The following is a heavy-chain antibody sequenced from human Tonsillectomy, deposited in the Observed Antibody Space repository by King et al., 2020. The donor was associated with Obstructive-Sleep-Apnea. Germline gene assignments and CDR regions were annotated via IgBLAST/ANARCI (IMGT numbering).Heavy chain of an antibody. D-gene: IGHD2-2*01. CDR3: ALAYSSTSCHFDY. CDR1: GGSISSGGYY. J-gene: IGHJ4*02. CDR2: IYYNGST. V-gene: IGHV4-31*03. Sequence: PLQESGPGLVKPSQTLSLTCTVSGGSISSGGYYWSWIRQHPGKGLEWIGYIYYNGSTYYNPSLKSRVTISVDTSKNQFSLKLSSVTAADTAVYYCALAYSSTSCHFDYWGQGTLVTVSS.